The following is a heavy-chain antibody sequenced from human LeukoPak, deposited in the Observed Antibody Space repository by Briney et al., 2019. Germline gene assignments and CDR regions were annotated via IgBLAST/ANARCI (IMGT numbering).Heavy chain of an antibody. Sequence: ASAKVSCKASGYTFTSYGISWVRQAPGQGLEWMGWISAYNGNTNYAQKLQGRVTMTTDTSTSTAYMELRSLRSDDTAVYYCARIRVPYGDYPFDYWGQGTLVTVSS. J-gene: IGHJ4*02. CDR1: GYTFTSYG. CDR2: ISAYNGNT. CDR3: ARIRVPYGDYPFDY. D-gene: IGHD4-17*01. V-gene: IGHV1-18*01.